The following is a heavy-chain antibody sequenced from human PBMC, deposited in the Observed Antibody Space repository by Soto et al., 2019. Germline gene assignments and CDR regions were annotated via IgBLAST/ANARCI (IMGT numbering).Heavy chain of an antibody. D-gene: IGHD3-3*01. V-gene: IGHV1-46*03. CDR1: GYTFTRHY. Sequence: QVQLVQSGAEVKKPRASVKVSCKASGYTFTRHYMHWVRQAPGQGLEWMGIINPSSGTISHAQKFQGRVTMTRDTSTSSVYMELSSLKSEDTAVYYCTRGLERYYFDYWGQGTLVTVSS. CDR3: TRGLERYYFDY. J-gene: IGHJ4*02. CDR2: INPSSGTI.